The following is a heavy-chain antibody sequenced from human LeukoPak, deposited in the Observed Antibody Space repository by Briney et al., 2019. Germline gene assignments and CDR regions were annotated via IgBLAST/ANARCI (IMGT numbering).Heavy chain of an antibody. J-gene: IGHJ4*02. CDR1: GFSY. CDR3: TRVIVAVPGYFDYFDF. CDR2: INEDGSNK. Sequence: GGSLRLSCTASGFSYMRWIRQAPGKGLEWVANINEDGSNKWHLGSVKGRFTVSRDNARNSLYLQMNSLRVEDTAVYYCTRVIVAVPGYFDYFDFWGQEVLVTVSS. V-gene: IGHV3-7*01. D-gene: IGHD6-19*01.